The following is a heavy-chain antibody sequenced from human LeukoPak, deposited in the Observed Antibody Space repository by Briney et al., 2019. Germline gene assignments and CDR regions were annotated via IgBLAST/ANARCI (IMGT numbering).Heavy chain of an antibody. CDR3: AARFYCSSTSCNYYYYGMDV. CDR1: GGSISSGGYS. V-gene: IGHV4-30-2*01. Sequence: PSETLSLTCAVSGGSISSGGYSWSWIRQPPGKGLEWIGDIYHSGSTYYNPSLKSRVTISVDRSKNQFSLKLSSVTAADTAVYYCAARFYCSSTSCNYYYYGMDVWGQGTTVTVSS. CDR2: IYHSGST. D-gene: IGHD2-2*01. J-gene: IGHJ6*02.